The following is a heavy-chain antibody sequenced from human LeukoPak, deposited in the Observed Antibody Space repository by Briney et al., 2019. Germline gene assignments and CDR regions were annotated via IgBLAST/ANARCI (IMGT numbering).Heavy chain of an antibody. Sequence: GGSLRLSCAASGFTFSSYWMSWVRQAPGKGLEWVANIKQDGSEKYYVDSVKGRFTISRDNAKNSLYLQMNSLRAEDTAVYYCARDSHLYYDFWSGYTKRYYFDYWGQGTLVTVSS. CDR1: GFTFSSYW. CDR3: ARDSHLYYDFWSGYTKRYYFDY. J-gene: IGHJ4*02. D-gene: IGHD3-3*01. V-gene: IGHV3-7*03. CDR2: IKQDGSEK.